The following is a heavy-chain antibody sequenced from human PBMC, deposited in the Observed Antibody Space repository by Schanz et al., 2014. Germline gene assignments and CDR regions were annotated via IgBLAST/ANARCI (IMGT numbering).Heavy chain of an antibody. Sequence: EVQLVESGGGVVRPGGSLRLSCAASGFTFENYALTWVRQVPGKGLEWVSRINWSDGGSTGYADSVRGRFTISRDNAKNSLYLQMNSLRAEDTAVYFCAKIERNEDWGQGTLVTVSS. CDR1: GFTFENYA. J-gene: IGHJ4*02. D-gene: IGHD1-1*01. V-gene: IGHV3-20*04. CDR3: AKIERNED. CDR2: INWSDGGST.